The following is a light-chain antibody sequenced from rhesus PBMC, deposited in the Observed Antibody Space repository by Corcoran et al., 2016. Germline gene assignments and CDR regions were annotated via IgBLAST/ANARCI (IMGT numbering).Light chain of an antibody. V-gene: IGKV3-31*02. Sequence: EIVMTQSPATLSLSPGERATLSCRASQSVSSYLAWYQQKPGQAPRLLIYGAASRATGIPERISGSGSGTDFTLTISSLEPEDFAVYYCQETSNLSPTFGQGTKVEIK. CDR2: GAA. CDR1: QSVSSY. J-gene: IGKJ1*01. CDR3: QETSNLSPT.